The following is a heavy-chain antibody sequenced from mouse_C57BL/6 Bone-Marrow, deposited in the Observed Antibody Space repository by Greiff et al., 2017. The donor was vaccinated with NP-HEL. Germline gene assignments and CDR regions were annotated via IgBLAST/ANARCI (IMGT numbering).Heavy chain of an antibody. CDR1: GFTFSDYG. CDR3: ARRSCYAMDY. CDR2: ISSGSSTI. J-gene: IGHJ4*01. Sequence: EVQLMESGGGLVKPGGSLKLSCAASGFTFSDYGMHWVRQAPEKGLEWVAYISSGSSTIYYADTVKGRFTISRDNAKNTLFLQMTSLRSEDTAMYYCARRSCYAMDYWGQGTSVTVSS. V-gene: IGHV5-17*01.